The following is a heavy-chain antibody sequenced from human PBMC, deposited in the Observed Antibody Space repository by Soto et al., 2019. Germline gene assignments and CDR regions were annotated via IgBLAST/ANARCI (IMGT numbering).Heavy chain of an antibody. Sequence: EVQLVESGGGLVQPGGSLRLSCAASGFTFSSYWMSWVRQAPGKGLEWVANIKQDGSEKYYVDSVKGRFTISRDNAKNSLYLQVNSLRAEYTDVYYCARGGHCSSTSCYTSRSAFDIWGQGTMVTVSS. CDR1: GFTFSSYW. D-gene: IGHD2-2*02. CDR3: ARGGHCSSTSCYTSRSAFDI. CDR2: IKQDGSEK. J-gene: IGHJ3*02. V-gene: IGHV3-7*01.